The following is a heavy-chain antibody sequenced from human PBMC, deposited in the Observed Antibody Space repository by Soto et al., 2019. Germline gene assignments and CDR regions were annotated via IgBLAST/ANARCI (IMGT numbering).Heavy chain of an antibody. J-gene: IGHJ4*02. V-gene: IGHV1-69*02. Sequence: QVQLVQSGAEVKKPGSSVRVSCKASGDTFTFYSINWVRQAPGLGLEWMGRINPILSMSNYAQRFQGRVTMTADKATGTAYMELGSMRSEDTAMYYCASSYGSGYRAFDYWGQGALVTVSS. CDR3: ASSYGSGYRAFDY. D-gene: IGHD3-10*01. CDR1: GDTFTFYS. CDR2: INPILSMS.